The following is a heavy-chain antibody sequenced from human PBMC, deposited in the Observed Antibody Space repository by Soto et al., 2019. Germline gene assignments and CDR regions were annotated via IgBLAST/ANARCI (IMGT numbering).Heavy chain of an antibody. CDR3: ARDPKTLGYCSSTSCLTRTDY. CDR2: ISAYNGNT. CDR1: GYTFTSYG. D-gene: IGHD2-2*01. Sequence: GASVKVSCKASGYTFTSYGISWVRQAPGQGLEWMGWISAYNGNTNYAQKLQGRVTMTTDTSTSTAYMELRSLRSDDTAVYYCARDPKTLGYCSSTSCLTRTDYWGQGTLVTVSS. V-gene: IGHV1-18*01. J-gene: IGHJ4*02.